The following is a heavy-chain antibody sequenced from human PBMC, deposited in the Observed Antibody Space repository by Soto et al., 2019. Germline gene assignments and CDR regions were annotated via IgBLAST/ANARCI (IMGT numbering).Heavy chain of an antibody. CDR3: ARDDVDTAMPYGMDV. J-gene: IGHJ6*02. D-gene: IGHD5-18*01. Sequence: QVQLVQSGAEVKKPGSSVKVSCKSSGGTFISYAISWVRQAPGQGLEWMGGIIPIFGTANYAQKFQGRDTITADESTSTAYMELSSLRSEDTAVYYCARDDVDTAMPYGMDVWGQGTTVTVSS. CDR1: GGTFISYA. CDR2: IIPIFGTA. V-gene: IGHV1-69*12.